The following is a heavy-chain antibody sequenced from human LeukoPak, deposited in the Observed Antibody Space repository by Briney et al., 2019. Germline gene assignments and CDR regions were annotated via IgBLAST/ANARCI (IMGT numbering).Heavy chain of an antibody. CDR1: GFTFSSYW. J-gene: IGHJ4*02. D-gene: IGHD3-22*01. CDR2: INSDGSSA. V-gene: IGHV3-74*01. Sequence: GSLRLSCAASGFTFSSYWMHWVRQAPGKGLVWVSRINSDGSSASYADSVKGRFTISRDNAKNTLYLQMNSLRAEDTAVYYCARRGIGYYDSSGYNYWGQGTLVTVPS. CDR3: ARRGIGYYDSSGYNY.